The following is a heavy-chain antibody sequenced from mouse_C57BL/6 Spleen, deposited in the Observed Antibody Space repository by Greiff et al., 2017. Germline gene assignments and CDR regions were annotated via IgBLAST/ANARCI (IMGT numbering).Heavy chain of an antibody. CDR3: ARSYDGYFGH. J-gene: IGHJ4*01. CDR2: IYPRSGNT. Sequence: VKLQESGAELARPGASVQLSCKASGYTFTSYGISWVKQRTGQGLEWIGEIYPRSGNTYYNEKFKGKATLTADKSSSTAYMELRSLTSEDSAVYFCARSYDGYFGHWGQGTSVTVSS. CDR1: GYTFTSYG. V-gene: IGHV1-81*01. D-gene: IGHD2-3*01.